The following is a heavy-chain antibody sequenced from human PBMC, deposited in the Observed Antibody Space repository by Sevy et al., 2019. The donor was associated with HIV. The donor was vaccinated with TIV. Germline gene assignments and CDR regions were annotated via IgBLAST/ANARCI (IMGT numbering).Heavy chain of an antibody. CDR2: IKQDGSDK. CDR3: ARGWYYDY. J-gene: IGHJ4*01. V-gene: IGHV3-7*01. CDR1: GFTFTNYW. D-gene: IGHD2-15*01. Sequence: GESLKISCAASGFTFTNYWMNWVRQAPGKGLEWVANIKQDGSDKHYVDSVEGRFTISRDNAKGSVYLQMNSLRAEDTAVYYCARGWYYDYWGHGTLVTVSS.